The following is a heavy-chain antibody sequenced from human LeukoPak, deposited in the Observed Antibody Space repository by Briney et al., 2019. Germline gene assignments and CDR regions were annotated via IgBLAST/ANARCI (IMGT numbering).Heavy chain of an antibody. J-gene: IGHJ4*02. CDR1: GGSISSGSYY. CDR3: ARGELLFDY. CDR2: IYTSGST. Sequence: SETLSLTCTVSGGSISSGSYYWSWIRQPAGKGLEWIGRIYTSGSTNYNPSLKSRVTISVDTSKNQFSLKLSSVTAADTAVYYCARGELLFDYWGQGTLVTVSS. V-gene: IGHV4-61*02. D-gene: IGHD1-26*01.